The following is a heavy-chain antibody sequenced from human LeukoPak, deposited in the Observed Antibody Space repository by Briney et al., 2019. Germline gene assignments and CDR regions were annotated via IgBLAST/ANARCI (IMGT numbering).Heavy chain of an antibody. J-gene: IGHJ4*02. D-gene: IGHD6-19*01. Sequence: GASVKFSCEASRYAFTGSYVHCGRQAPRQRVGWLGRFNATSVVTNYTQTIQSRVTMTWETAISTAYMVLSRLRSDDTAVYSCAREHRYSSGWLIFDYWGQGTLVTVSS. CDR1: RYAFTGSY. V-gene: IGHV1-2*06. CDR2: FNATSVVT. CDR3: AREHRYSSGWLIFDY.